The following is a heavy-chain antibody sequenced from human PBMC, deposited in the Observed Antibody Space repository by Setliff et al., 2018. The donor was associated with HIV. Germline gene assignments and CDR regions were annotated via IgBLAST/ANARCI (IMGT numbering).Heavy chain of an antibody. J-gene: IGHJ5*02. CDR3: ARDRSNYGSGSSAYNWFGP. Sequence: SETLSLTCTVSGGSLGGYYWSWIRQPAGKRLEWIGRIFASGTTNYNPSLKSRVSMSIDTSKDQFSLNLNSVTAADTAVYFCARDRSNYGSGSSAYNWFGPWGLGTLVTVSS. CDR2: IFASGTT. D-gene: IGHD3-10*01. V-gene: IGHV4-4*07. CDR1: GGSLGGYY.